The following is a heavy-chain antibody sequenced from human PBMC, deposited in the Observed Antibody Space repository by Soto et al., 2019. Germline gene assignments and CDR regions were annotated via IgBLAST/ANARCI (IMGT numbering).Heavy chain of an antibody. D-gene: IGHD3-10*01. Sequence: GGSLRLSCAASGFTFSSYSMNWDRQAPGKGLEWVSYISSSSSTIYYADSVKGRFTISRDNAKNSLYLQMNSLRAEDTAVYYCARDLWFGELPFDYWGQGTLVTVSS. V-gene: IGHV3-48*01. J-gene: IGHJ4*02. CDR2: ISSSSSTI. CDR3: ARDLWFGELPFDY. CDR1: GFTFSSYS.